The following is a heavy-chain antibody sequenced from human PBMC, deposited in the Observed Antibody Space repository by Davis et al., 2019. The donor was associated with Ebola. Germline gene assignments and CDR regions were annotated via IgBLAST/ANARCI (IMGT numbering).Heavy chain of an antibody. V-gene: IGHV3-64*01. J-gene: IGHJ6*02. CDR2: ISSNGGST. Sequence: PGGSLRLSCAASGFTFSTYAMHWVRQAPGKGLEYISAISSNGGSTHYANSVKGRFTISRDNSKNTLYLQMGSLRAEDMAVYYCARELRLGWELLAYYGMDVWGQGTTVTVSS. CDR1: GFTFSTYA. CDR3: ARELRLGWELLAYYGMDV. D-gene: IGHD1-26*01.